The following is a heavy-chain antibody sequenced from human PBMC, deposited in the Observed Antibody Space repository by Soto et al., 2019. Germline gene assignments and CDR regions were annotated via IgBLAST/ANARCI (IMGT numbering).Heavy chain of an antibody. CDR1: VFAFSTFA. V-gene: IGHV3-23*01. J-gene: IGHJ4*02. D-gene: IGHD3-22*01. CDR2: ISVSGNNA. CDR3: ARDQLRPGILYSLGVLLPEYGL. Sequence: PWWSLRLSCSASVFAFSTFAMTWGRQAPGKGLEWVAAISVSGNNAYYADSVKGRFTISRDNSQNSVFLQMSSLRADDTAVYYCARDQLRPGILYSLGVLLPEYGLWGQGTLVTVSS.